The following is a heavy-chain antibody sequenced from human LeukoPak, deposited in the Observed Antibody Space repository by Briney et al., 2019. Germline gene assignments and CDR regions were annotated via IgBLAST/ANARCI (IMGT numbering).Heavy chain of an antibody. D-gene: IGHD3-3*02. Sequence: ASVKVSCKASGYTFTSYGITWVRQAPGQGLEWMGWISPNTGDTVSAQKLQDRATMTTDTSTSTAFMELRSLRFDDTAVYFCARAPSGTAFGPGDYWGQGTLVTVSS. CDR3: ARAPSGTAFGPGDY. CDR2: ISPNTGDT. V-gene: IGHV1-18*01. CDR1: GYTFTSYG. J-gene: IGHJ4*02.